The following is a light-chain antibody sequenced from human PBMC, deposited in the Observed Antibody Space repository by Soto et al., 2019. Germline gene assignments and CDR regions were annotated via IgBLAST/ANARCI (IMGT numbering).Light chain of an antibody. CDR3: QQYNNWPLT. CDR1: QSVSSK. Sequence: EIVMTQSPATLSVSPGERATLSCRASQSVSSKLVWYQQKPGQAPRPLIFGASTRATGIPARFSGSGSGTEFTLTISSLQSEDFAVYYCQQYNNWPLTFGGGTKVDI. V-gene: IGKV3-15*01. J-gene: IGKJ4*01. CDR2: GAS.